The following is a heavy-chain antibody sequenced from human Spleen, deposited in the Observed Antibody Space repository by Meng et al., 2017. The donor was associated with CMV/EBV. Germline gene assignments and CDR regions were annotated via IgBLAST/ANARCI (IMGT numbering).Heavy chain of an antibody. CDR3: ARMYSSSSGYDY. CDR1: GFSLSTSGMR. D-gene: IGHD6-6*01. V-gene: IGHV2-70D*14. CDR2: IDWDDDK. J-gene: IGHJ4*02. Sequence: SGPTLVKPTQTLTLTCTFSGFSLSTSGMRVSWIRQPPGKALKWLARIDWDDDKFYSTSLKTRLTISKDTSKNQVVLTMTNMDPVDTATYYCARMYSSSSGYDYWGQGTLVTVSS.